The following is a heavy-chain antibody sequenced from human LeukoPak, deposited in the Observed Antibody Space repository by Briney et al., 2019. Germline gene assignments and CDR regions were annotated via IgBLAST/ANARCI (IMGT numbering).Heavy chain of an antibody. J-gene: IGHJ6*03. D-gene: IGHD3-3*01. CDR3: ARESSSYYDFWSGYYTMNNYYYYYMDV. V-gene: IGHV4-4*07. CDR1: GGSISSYY. Sequence: SETLSLTCTVSGGSISSYYWSWIRQPAGKGLEWIGRIYTSGSTNYNPSLKSRVTMSVDTSKNQFSLKLSSVTAADTAVYYCARESSSYYDFWSGYYTMNNYYYYYMDVWGKGTTVTVSS. CDR2: IYTSGST.